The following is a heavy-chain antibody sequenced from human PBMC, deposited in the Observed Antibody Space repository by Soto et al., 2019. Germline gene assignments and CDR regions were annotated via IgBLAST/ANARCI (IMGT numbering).Heavy chain of an antibody. CDR2: ISYDGSDK. CDR1: GFTFSSYG. D-gene: IGHD2-15*01. J-gene: IGHJ1*01. V-gene: IGHV3-30*18. Sequence: QVQLVESGGGVVQPGRSLRLSCAASGFTFSSYGMHWVRQAPGKGLEWVAVISYDGSDKYYADSVKGRFTISRDNSNNTLYLQMGSLRAEDTAGYSCAKGVVVATTYVQPWGQGTLVTVSS. CDR3: AKGVVVATTYVQP.